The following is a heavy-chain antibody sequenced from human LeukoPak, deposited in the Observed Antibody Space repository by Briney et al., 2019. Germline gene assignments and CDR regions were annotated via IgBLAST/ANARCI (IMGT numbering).Heavy chain of an antibody. CDR3: ARGTIGSYSSVHD. V-gene: IGHV1-2*02. Sequence: GASVKVSCKASGYIFTDYYMHWVRQAPGQGLEWMAWINPKSGGTNYAQKFQGRVSMTTDTSSATAYMELSRLTSDDTAVYFCARGTIGSYSSVHDWGQGTLITVSS. CDR1: GYIFTDYY. J-gene: IGHJ1*01. CDR2: INPKSGGT. D-gene: IGHD1-26*01.